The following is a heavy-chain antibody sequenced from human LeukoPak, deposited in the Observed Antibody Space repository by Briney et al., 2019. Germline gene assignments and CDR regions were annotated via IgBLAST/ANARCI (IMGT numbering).Heavy chain of an antibody. J-gene: IGHJ6*04. V-gene: IGHV5-51*01. D-gene: IGHD3-9*01. Sequence: GESLKISCKGSGYSFTSYWIGWVRQMPGKGLEWMGIIYPGDSDTRYSPSFQGQVTISADKSISTAYLQWSSLKASDTAMYYCARHRKHYDILTGSPYGMGVWGKGTTVTVSS. CDR3: ARHRKHYDILTGSPYGMGV. CDR2: IYPGDSDT. CDR1: GYSFTSYW.